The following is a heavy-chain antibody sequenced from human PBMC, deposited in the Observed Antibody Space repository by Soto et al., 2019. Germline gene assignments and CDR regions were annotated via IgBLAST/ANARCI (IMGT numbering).Heavy chain of an antibody. CDR3: ARALYYDFWSGYWAGSYCYGMDV. CDR1: GGSISSYY. D-gene: IGHD3-3*01. CDR2: IYTSGSA. V-gene: IGHV4-4*07. Sequence: PSETLSLTCTVSGGSISSYYWSLIRQPAGKGLECIWRIYTSGSANYNPSLKSRVTMSVYTSKNKFSLKLSSVTAADTAVYYCARALYYDFWSGYWAGSYCYGMDVWGQGTTVTVSS. J-gene: IGHJ6*01.